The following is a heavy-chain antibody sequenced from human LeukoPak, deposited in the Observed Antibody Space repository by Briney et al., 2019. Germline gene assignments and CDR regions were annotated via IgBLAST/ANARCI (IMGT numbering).Heavy chain of an antibody. CDR1: GYTFTSSY. CDR2: INPSGGST. D-gene: IGHD3-9*01. Sequence: ASVKVSCNASGYTFTSSYMHWVRQAPGQGLEWIGIINPSGGSTSYAQKLQGRVTMTTDTSTSTAYMELRSLRSDDTAVYFSGRRGHTIWSAYNWFDPWGQGTLVTVSS. CDR3: GRRGHTIWSAYNWFDP. V-gene: IGHV1-46*01. J-gene: IGHJ5*02.